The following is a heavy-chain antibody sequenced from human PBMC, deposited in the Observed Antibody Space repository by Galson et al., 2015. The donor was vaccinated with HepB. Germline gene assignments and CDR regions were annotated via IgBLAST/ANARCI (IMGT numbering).Heavy chain of an antibody. CDR2: IYPGDSDT. V-gene: IGHV5-51*03. D-gene: IGHD6-13*01. J-gene: IGHJ4*02. Sequence: VKKPGESLKISCMSSGYSFTSYWIGWVRQMPGKGLEWMGIIYPGDSDTRYSPSFQGQVTISADKSISTAYLKCSSLRSEDTAVYYCSREAIAAAGTGSVYWGQGALFTDSS. CDR3: SREAIAAAGTGSVY. CDR1: GYSFTSYW.